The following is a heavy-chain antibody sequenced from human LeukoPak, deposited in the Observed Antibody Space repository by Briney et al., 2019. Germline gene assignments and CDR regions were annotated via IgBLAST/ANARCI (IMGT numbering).Heavy chain of an antibody. CDR1: GFTFRSHA. Sequence: GGSLRLSCVGSGFTFRSHAMSWVRQAPEKGLEFVSGIYENGGTTYYADSVKGRSSISRDNSKNTLYLQMDSLRAEDTAVYYCARDRVGATDYFDYWGQGTLVTVSS. V-gene: IGHV3-23*01. CDR2: IYENGGTT. CDR3: ARDRVGATDYFDY. J-gene: IGHJ4*02. D-gene: IGHD1-26*01.